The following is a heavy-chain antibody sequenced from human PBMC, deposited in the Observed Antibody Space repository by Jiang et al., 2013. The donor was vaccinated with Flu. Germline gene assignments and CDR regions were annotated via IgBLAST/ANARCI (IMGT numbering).Heavy chain of an antibody. CDR2: IYYSGST. CDR3: ARRYYGSGSYMDY. J-gene: IGHJ4*02. Sequence: GPGLVKPSETLSLTCTVSGGSISSSSYYWGWIRQPPGKGLEWIGSIYYSGSTYYNPSLKSRVTISVDTSKNQFSLKLSSVTAADTAVYYCARRYYGSGSYMDYWGQGNPGHRLL. V-gene: IGHV4-39*01. D-gene: IGHD3-10*01. CDR1: GGSISSSSYY.